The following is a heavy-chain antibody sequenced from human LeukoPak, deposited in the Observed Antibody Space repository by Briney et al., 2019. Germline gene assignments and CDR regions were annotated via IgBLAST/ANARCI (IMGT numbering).Heavy chain of an antibody. CDR1: GGTFSSYA. CDR2: IIPTFGTA. Sequence: SVKVSCKASGGTFSSYAISRVRQAPGQGLEWMGGIIPTFGTANYAQKFQGRVTITADVSTSTAYMELSSLRSEDTAVYYCASASDILTGYYFSYWGQGTLVTVSS. V-gene: IGHV1-69*13. CDR3: ASASDILTGYYFSY. J-gene: IGHJ4*02. D-gene: IGHD3-9*01.